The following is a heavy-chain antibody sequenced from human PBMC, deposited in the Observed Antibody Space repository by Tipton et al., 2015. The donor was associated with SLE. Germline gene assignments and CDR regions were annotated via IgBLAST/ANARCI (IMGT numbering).Heavy chain of an antibody. J-gene: IGHJ3*02. Sequence: TLSLTCTVSGGSISSYYWSWIRQPPGKGLEWIGYIYYSGSTNYNPSLKSRVTISVDTSKNQFSLKLSSVTAADTAVYYCARDYYYDPGAFDIWGQGTMVTVSS. D-gene: IGHD3-22*01. CDR2: IYYSGST. CDR3: ARDYYYDPGAFDI. CDR1: GGSISSYY. V-gene: IGHV4-59*12.